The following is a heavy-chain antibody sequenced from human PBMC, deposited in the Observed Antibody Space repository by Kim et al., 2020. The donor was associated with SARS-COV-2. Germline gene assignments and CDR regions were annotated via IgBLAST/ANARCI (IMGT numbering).Heavy chain of an antibody. CDR3: ARHEWESSGWFWGNSRFDP. J-gene: IGHJ5*02. V-gene: IGHV4-59*08. CDR1: GGSISRYY. D-gene: IGHD6-19*01. Sequence: SETLSLTCTVSGGSISRYYWSWIRQPPGKGLEWIGYIYYSGSTNYNPSLKSRVTISVDTSKNQFSLKPSSVTAADTAVDYCARHEWESSGWFWGNSRFDP. CDR2: IYYSGST.